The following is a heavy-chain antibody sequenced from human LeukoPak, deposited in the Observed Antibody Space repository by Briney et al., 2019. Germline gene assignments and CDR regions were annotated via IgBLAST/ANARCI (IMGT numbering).Heavy chain of an antibody. Sequence: GGSLRLSCAASGLHFSGTATSWVRQAPGKGLEWVSAISHDGMNAYYADSVKGRFTISRDNSKKTVSLEMSSLTAADTGVYYCAKDGAQYSSGPECNPRGQGALVIVSP. J-gene: IGHJ5*02. V-gene: IGHV3-23*01. CDR2: ISHDGMNA. CDR3: AKDGAQYSSGPECNP. CDR1: GLHFSGTA. D-gene: IGHD6-19*01.